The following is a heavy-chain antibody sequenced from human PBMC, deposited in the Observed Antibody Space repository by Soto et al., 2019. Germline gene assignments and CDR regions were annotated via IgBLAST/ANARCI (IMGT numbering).Heavy chain of an antibody. Sequence: PGGSLRLSCAASGFPFDDYGMNWVRQAPGKGPEWVSYISSSSSTIYYADSVKGRFTISRDNAKNSLYLQMNSLRAEDTAVYYCAREADILNWFDPWGQGTLVTVSS. D-gene: IGHD3-9*01. CDR3: AREADILNWFDP. V-gene: IGHV3-48*01. J-gene: IGHJ5*02. CDR1: GFPFDDYG. CDR2: ISSSSSTI.